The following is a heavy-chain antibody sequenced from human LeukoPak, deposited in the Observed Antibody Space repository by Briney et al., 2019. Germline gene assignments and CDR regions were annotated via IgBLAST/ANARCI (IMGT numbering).Heavy chain of an antibody. J-gene: IGHJ3*02. Sequence: GRSLRLSCAASGFTFSSYAMHWVRQAPGKGLEWVAVISYDGSNKYYADSVKGRFTISRDNSKNTLYLQMNSLRAEDTAVYYCARDPDYGSGIGAFDIWGQGTMVTVSS. V-gene: IGHV3-30*04. CDR1: GFTFSSYA. D-gene: IGHD3-10*01. CDR2: ISYDGSNK. CDR3: ARDPDYGSGIGAFDI.